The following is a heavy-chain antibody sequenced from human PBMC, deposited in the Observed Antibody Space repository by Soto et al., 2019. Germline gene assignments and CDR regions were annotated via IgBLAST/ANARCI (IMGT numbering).Heavy chain of an antibody. CDR1: GYTFTSYA. CDR2: INAGKGNT. V-gene: IGHV1-3*01. J-gene: IGHJ6*02. Sequence: QVQLVQSGAEVKKPGASVKVSCKASGYTFTSYAMHWVRQAPGQRLEWMGWINAGKGNTKYSQKFQGRVTITRDTSASTAYMELTSQRCEDTAVYYCASSYSNYALIDYYYYGMDVWGQGTTVTVSS. CDR3: ASSYSNYALIDYYYYGMDV. D-gene: IGHD4-4*01.